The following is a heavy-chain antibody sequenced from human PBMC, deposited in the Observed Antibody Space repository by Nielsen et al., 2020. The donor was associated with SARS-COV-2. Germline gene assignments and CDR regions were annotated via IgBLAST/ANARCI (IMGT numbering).Heavy chain of an antibody. Sequence: GGSLRLSFAASGFTFDDYAMHWVRQAPGKGLEWVSGISWTSVSIGYMDSVKGRFTISRDNAKNSLYLQMNSLRAEDTVLYYCAKDTHASGYSASIDYWGQGTLVTVSS. CDR3: AKDTHASGYSASIDY. CDR1: GFTFDDYA. D-gene: IGHD5-12*01. CDR2: ISWTSVSI. J-gene: IGHJ4*02. V-gene: IGHV3-9*01.